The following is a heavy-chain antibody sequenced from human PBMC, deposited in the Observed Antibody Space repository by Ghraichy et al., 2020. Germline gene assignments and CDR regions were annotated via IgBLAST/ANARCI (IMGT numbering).Heavy chain of an antibody. CDR1: GDSVTSTHYY. J-gene: IGHJ6*02. Sequence: SQTLSLTCTVSGDSVTSTHYYWGWIRQSPGQGLEWVGNIYYSGRIYYNPSLKSRIIISVDTSKNQVSLKLSSVTAADTAIYYCASQYCSSTTCYGDFSYYGMDVWGQGTTVSVSS. CDR3: ASQYCSSTTCYGDFSYYGMDV. V-gene: IGHV4-39*01. CDR2: IYYSGRI. D-gene: IGHD2-2*01.